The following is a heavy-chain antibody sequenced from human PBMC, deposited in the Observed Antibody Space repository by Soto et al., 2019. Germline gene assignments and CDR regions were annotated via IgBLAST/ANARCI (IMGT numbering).Heavy chain of an antibody. V-gene: IGHV3-73*02. CDR3: ARGVYDFWSGHPKGLDY. CDR2: IRSKANSYAT. Sequence: EVQLVESGRGLVQPGGSLKLSCAASGFIFSGSAMEWVRQASGKGLEWVGRIRSKANSYATAYAVSVKGRFTISRDDSRNTAYLQMNSLKTEDTAVYYCARGVYDFWSGHPKGLDYWGQGTVVTVSS. CDR1: GFIFSGSA. J-gene: IGHJ4*02. D-gene: IGHD3-3*01.